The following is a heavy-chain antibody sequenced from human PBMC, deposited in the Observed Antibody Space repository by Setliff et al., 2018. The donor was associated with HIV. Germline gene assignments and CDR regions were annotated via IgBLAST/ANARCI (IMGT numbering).Heavy chain of an antibody. Sequence: QAGGSLRLSCATSGFNFSPHAMTWVRQAPGKGVEWVSVIFSGGDSTYYADSVKGRFIISRDNSKNTLYLQMNSLRAEDTAVYFCARYVRPPYYFDYWGQGALVTVSS. CDR1: GFNFSPHA. J-gene: IGHJ4*02. D-gene: IGHD3-10*01. V-gene: IGHV3-23*03. CDR2: IFSGGDST. CDR3: ARYVRPPYYFDY.